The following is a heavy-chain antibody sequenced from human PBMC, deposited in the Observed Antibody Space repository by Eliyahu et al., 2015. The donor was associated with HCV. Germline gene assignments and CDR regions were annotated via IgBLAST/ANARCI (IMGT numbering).Heavy chain of an antibody. J-gene: IGHJ4*02. Sequence: EVQLVESGGGLVQPGRSLRLSCAASGFTFDDYAMHWVRQAPGKGLEWVSGISWNSGSIGYADSVKGRFTISRDNAKNSLYLQMNSLRAEDMALYYCAKDIGTGSSGYYYGFDYWGQGTLVTVSS. CDR1: GFTFDDYA. CDR2: ISWNSGSI. CDR3: AKDIGTGSSGYYYGFDY. D-gene: IGHD3-22*01. V-gene: IGHV3-9*03.